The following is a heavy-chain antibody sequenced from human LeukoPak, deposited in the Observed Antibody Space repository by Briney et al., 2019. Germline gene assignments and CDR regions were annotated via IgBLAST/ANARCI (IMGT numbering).Heavy chain of an antibody. V-gene: IGHV3-21*01. Sequence: GGSLRLSCAASGFTFSTYTMSWVRQAPGKGLEWVSSISSSSSYIYYADSVKGRFTISRDNAKNSLYLQMNSLRAEDTAVYYCAREGAVLRFLEWSPDYWGQGPLVTVSS. CDR1: GFTFSTYT. D-gene: IGHD3-3*01. CDR2: ISSSSSYI. J-gene: IGHJ4*02. CDR3: AREGAVLRFLEWSPDY.